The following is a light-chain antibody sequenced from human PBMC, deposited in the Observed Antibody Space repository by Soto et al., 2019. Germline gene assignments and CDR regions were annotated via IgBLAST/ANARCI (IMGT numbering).Light chain of an antibody. V-gene: IGKV3-11*01. CDR2: DAS. CDR1: QSVSSF. CDR3: QQRCNWPPVT. Sequence: EIVLTQSPATLSLSPGERVALSCRASQSVSSFLAWYQQKPGQAPRLLIYDASNRATGIPARFSGSGSGTDFTLTISSLEPEDFAVYYCQQRCNWPPVTFGGGTKVEIK. J-gene: IGKJ4*01.